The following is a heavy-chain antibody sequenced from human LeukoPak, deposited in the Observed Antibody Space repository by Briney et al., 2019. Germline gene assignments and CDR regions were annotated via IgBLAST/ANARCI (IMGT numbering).Heavy chain of an antibody. D-gene: IGHD5-18*01. CDR1: GCTFTGYY. Sequence: ASVKVSCKASGCTFTGYYMHWVRQAPGQGLEWMGRINPNSGGTNYAQKFQGRVTMTRDTSISTAYMELSRLRSDDTAVDYCSRDGGYSYGSDYWGQGNLVTVSS. CDR2: INPNSGGT. J-gene: IGHJ4*02. V-gene: IGHV1-2*06. CDR3: SRDGGYSYGSDY.